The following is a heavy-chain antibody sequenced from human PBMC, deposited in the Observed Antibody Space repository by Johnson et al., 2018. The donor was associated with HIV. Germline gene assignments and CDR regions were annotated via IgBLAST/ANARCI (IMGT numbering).Heavy chain of an antibody. V-gene: IGHV3-13*01. CDR2: IGTAGDT. CDR3: ARRMFSSGWYNDGLGAFDI. CDR1: GFTFSRYD. Sequence: VESGGGLVQPGGSLRLSCAASGFTFSRYDMHWVRQATGKGLEWVSAIGTAGDTYYPGSVKGRFTISRENAKNSLYLQMNSLRAGDTAVYYCARRMFSSGWYNDGLGAFDIWGQGTMVTVSS. D-gene: IGHD6-19*01. J-gene: IGHJ3*02.